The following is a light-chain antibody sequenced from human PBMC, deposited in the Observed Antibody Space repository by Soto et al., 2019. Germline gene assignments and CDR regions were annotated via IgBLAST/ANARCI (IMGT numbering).Light chain of an antibody. CDR3: QQYYGTPWT. Sequence: DIVMTQSPDSLAVSLGERATINCKSSQSVLYSSNNKSYLAWYQQKPGQPPKLLIYWASTRESWVPDRFSGSGSGTDFTLTISSLQAEDVAVYYCQQYYGTPWTFGQGTRVEIK. CDR1: QSVLYSSNNKSY. V-gene: IGKV4-1*01. J-gene: IGKJ1*01. CDR2: WAS.